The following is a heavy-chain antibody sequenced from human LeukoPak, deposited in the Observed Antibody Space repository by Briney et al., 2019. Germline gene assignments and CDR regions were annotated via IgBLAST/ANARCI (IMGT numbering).Heavy chain of an antibody. Sequence: GGSLRLSCAASGFTFSSYGMHWVRQAPGKGLEWVAVISYDGSNKYYADSVKGRFTISRDNSKNTLYLQMNSLRAEDTAVYYCAPRRDIVVVPAAIGKSNWFDPWGQGTLVTVSS. D-gene: IGHD2-2*02. CDR1: GFTFSSYG. J-gene: IGHJ5*02. CDR3: APRRDIVVVPAAIGKSNWFDP. V-gene: IGHV3-30*03. CDR2: ISYDGSNK.